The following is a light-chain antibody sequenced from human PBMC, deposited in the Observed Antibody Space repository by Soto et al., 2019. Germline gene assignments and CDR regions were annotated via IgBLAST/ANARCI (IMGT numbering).Light chain of an antibody. CDR3: LQHNTYPYT. CDR1: QDIRF. CDR2: ATS. V-gene: IGKV1-17*01. Sequence: DIQMTQSPFSLSASVGDRVTITCRASQDIRFFGWFQQKPGEAPKRLIYATSNLEGGVPSRFSGSGSGTEFTLTISSLQPEDVATYFCLQHNTYPYTFGQGNNVDIK. J-gene: IGKJ2*01.